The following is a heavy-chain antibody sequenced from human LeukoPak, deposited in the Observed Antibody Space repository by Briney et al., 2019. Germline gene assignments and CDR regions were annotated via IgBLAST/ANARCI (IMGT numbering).Heavy chain of an antibody. D-gene: IGHD2-15*01. J-gene: IGHJ5*02. V-gene: IGHV4-31*03. Sequence: SETLSLTCTVSGGSISSGGYYWSWIRQHPGKGLEWIGYIYYSGSTYYNPSLKSRVTISVDTSKIQFSLKLSSVTAADTAVCYCARAPVVANWFDPWGQGTLVTVSS. CDR2: IYYSGST. CDR1: GGSISSGGYY. CDR3: ARAPVVANWFDP.